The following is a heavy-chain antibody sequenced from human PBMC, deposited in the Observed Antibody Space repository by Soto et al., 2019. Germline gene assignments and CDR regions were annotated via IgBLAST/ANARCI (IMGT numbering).Heavy chain of an antibody. D-gene: IGHD1-26*01. CDR3: ARGYSGSYSDYYYGMDV. J-gene: IGHJ6*02. V-gene: IGHV1-69*13. Sequence: GPPVKVSCKASGYTFTSYGVSWVRQAPGQGLEWMGGIIPIFGTANYAQKFQGRVTITADESTSTAYMELSSLRSEDTAVYYCARGYSGSYSDYYYGMDVWGQRTTVTVSS. CDR2: IIPIFGTA. CDR1: GYTFTSYG.